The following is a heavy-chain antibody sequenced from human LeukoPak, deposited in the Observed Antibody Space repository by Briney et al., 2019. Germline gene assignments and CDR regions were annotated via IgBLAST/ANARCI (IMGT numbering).Heavy chain of an antibody. V-gene: IGHV3-23*01. CDR3: AAYCGGVCYSKGYFQF. D-gene: IGHD2-21*02. CDR1: GFTFSSYA. CDR2: ISGSGGST. Sequence: GGSLRLSCAASGFTFSSYAMSWVRQAPGKGLEWVSSISGSGGSTYSADSVKGRLTISRDNSKNTLYLQMNSLRAEDTAVYYCAAYCGGVCYSKGYFQFWGQGTLVTVSS. J-gene: IGHJ1*01.